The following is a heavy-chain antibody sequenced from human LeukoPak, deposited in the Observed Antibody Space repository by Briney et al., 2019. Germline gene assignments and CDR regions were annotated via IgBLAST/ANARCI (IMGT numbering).Heavy chain of an antibody. J-gene: IGHJ4*02. V-gene: IGHV3-21*01. Sequence: PGGSLRLSCAASGFTFSSYSMNWVRQAPGKGLEWVSSISSSSCYIYYADSVKGRFTISRDNAKNSLYLQMNSLRAEDTAVYYCARAGLRYFDWLPPHYFDYWGQGTLVTVSS. D-gene: IGHD3-9*01. CDR2: ISSSSCYI. CDR3: ARAGLRYFDWLPPHYFDY. CDR1: GFTFSSYS.